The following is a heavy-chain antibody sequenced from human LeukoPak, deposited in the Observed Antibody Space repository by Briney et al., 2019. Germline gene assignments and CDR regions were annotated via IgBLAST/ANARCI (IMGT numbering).Heavy chain of an antibody. CDR2: ISWNSGSI. J-gene: IGHJ6*02. CDR1: GFTFDDYA. Sequence: GGSLRLSCAASGFTFDDYAMHWVRQAPGKGLEWVSGISWNSGSIGYADSVKGRLTISRDNAKNSLYLQMNSLRAEDTALYYCAKQLAGTLYYYYYGMDVWGQGTTVTVSS. D-gene: IGHD1-1*01. V-gene: IGHV3-9*01. CDR3: AKQLAGTLYYYYYGMDV.